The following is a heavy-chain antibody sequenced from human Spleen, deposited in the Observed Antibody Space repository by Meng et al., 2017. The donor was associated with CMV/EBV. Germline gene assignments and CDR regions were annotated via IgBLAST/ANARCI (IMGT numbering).Heavy chain of an antibody. CDR3: ARGLVVKWCYFDH. CDR2: LYSGGIT. Sequence: CAASGFPVSTNYMSWVRQAPGKGLEWVSALYSGGITDYADSVKGRFTISRDNSKNTLYLQMNSLRAEDTAVYYCARGLVVKWCYFDHWGQGTLVTVSS. D-gene: IGHD3-22*01. CDR1: GFPVSTNY. J-gene: IGHJ4*02. V-gene: IGHV3-53*01.